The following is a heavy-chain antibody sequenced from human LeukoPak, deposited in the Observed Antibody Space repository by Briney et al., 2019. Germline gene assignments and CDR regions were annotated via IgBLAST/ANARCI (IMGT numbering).Heavy chain of an antibody. CDR3: ARHGSSGWVFDY. D-gene: IGHD6-19*01. Sequence: SETPSLTCTVSGGSISNTSYYWGWIRQPPGKGLEWIGSIYYGGTTYYNPSLKTRVTISVDTSKNQFSLKVTSVTAADTAVYYCARHGSSGWVFDYWGQGTVVAVSS. CDR2: IYYGGTT. J-gene: IGHJ4*02. V-gene: IGHV4-39*01. CDR1: GGSISNTSYY.